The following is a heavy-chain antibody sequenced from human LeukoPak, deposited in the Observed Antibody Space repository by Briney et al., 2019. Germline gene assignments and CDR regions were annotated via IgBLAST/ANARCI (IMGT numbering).Heavy chain of an antibody. Sequence: PGGSLRLSCAASGSTFSSYGMHWVRQAPGKGLEWVAFIRYDGINKYYADSVKGRFTISRDNSKNTLYLQMNSLRAEDTAVYYCASAIQGNWGQGILVTVSS. CDR2: IRYDGINK. V-gene: IGHV3-30*02. CDR1: GSTFSSYG. CDR3: ASAIQGN. J-gene: IGHJ4*02.